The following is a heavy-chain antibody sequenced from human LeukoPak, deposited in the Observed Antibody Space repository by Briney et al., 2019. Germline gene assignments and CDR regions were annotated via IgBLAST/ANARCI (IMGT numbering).Heavy chain of an antibody. CDR1: GYTFTGYY. J-gene: IGHJ3*02. CDR3: AREGSGYDSDAFDI. V-gene: IGHV1-2*06. Sequence: ASVKVSCTASGYTFTGYYMHWVRQAPGQGLEWMGRINPNSGGTNYAQKFQGRVTMTRDTSISTAYMELSRLRSDDTAVYYCAREGSGYDSDAFDIWGQGTMVTVSS. D-gene: IGHD5-12*01. CDR2: INPNSGGT.